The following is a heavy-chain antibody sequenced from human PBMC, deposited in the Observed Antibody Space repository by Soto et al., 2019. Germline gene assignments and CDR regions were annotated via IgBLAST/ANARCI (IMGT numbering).Heavy chain of an antibody. Sequence: ALEMICDTCAVEGGSFVDLDWSWIRQPPGKGLEWIGEINHSGSTNYNPSLKSRVTISVDTSKNQFSLKLSSVTAADTAVYYCARVEEYYFDYWGQGTLVTVSS. CDR1: GGSFVDLD. V-gene: IGHV4-34*01. CDR3: ARVEEYYFDY. CDR2: INHSGST. J-gene: IGHJ4*02.